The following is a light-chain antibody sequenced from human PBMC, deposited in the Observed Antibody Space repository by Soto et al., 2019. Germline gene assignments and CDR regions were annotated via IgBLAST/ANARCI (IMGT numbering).Light chain of an antibody. V-gene: IGLV2-8*01. CDR3: SSYAGSNNFV. Sequence: QSALTQPASVSGSPGQSITISCTGTSSDVGGYNYVSWYQQYPGRVPKLLIYKVTKRPSGVPDRVSASKSGNTASLTVSGLRADDEADYYCSSYAGSNNFVFGSGTKVTVL. CDR1: SSDVGGYNY. J-gene: IGLJ1*01. CDR2: KVT.